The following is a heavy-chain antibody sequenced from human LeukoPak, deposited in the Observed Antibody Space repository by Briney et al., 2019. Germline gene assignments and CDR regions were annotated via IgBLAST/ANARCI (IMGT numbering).Heavy chain of an antibody. CDR1: GGTFSSYA. Sequence: SVKVSCKASGGTFSSYAISWVRQAPGQGLEWMGGIIPIFGTANYAQKFQGRVTITADESTSTAYMELSSLRSEDTAVYYCAREFYYGSGSDNNWFDPWGQGTLVTVSS. D-gene: IGHD3-10*01. J-gene: IGHJ5*02. V-gene: IGHV1-69*13. CDR2: IIPIFGTA. CDR3: AREFYYGSGSDNNWFDP.